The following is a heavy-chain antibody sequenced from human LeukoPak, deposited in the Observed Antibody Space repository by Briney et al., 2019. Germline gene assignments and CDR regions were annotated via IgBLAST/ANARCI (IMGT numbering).Heavy chain of an antibody. CDR3: ARHRSADY. CDR2: IYPGDSDT. CDR1: EYSFTNYW. Sequence: GEALNFSGKCSEYSFTNYWIGWVRQMPGKGLEWMGIIYPGDSDTRSNPSFQGHATISVAKSTSTAYLQWRRLKASNTASYYFARHRSADYWGQGTLVTVSS. V-gene: IGHV5-51*01. J-gene: IGHJ4*02.